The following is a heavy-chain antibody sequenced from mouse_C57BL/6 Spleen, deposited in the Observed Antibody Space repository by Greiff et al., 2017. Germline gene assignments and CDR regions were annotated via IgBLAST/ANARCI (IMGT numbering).Heavy chain of an antibody. CDR3: ARGRDGYSYYFDY. V-gene: IGHV1-7*01. J-gene: IGHJ2*01. CDR2: INPSSGYT. CDR1: GYTFTSYW. D-gene: IGHD2-3*01. Sequence: VQLQQSGAELAKPGASVKLSCKASGYTFTSYWMHWVKQRPGQGLEWIGYINPSSGYTKYNQKFKDKATLTADKSSSTAYMQLSSLTYEDSAVYYCARGRDGYSYYFDYWGQGTTLTVSS.